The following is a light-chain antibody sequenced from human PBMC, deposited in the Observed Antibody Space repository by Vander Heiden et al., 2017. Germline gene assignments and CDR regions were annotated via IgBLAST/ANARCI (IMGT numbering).Light chain of an antibody. Sequence: QSALTQPASALGAPGQPITMSCTGSSSHIGGYNYVSWYQQHPGKAPKLMINDVSDRPSVVSNRFSGSKSGNTASLTISGLQAEDEADYYCCSYKSSSTLYVFGTGTKVTVL. CDR1: SSHIGGYNY. CDR2: DVS. J-gene: IGLJ1*01. V-gene: IGLV2-14*03. CDR3: CSYKSSSTLYV.